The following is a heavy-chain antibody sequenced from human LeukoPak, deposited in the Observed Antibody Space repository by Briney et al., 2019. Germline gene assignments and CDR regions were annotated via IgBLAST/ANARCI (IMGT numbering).Heavy chain of an antibody. CDR3: ARFLRGYSYTCDY. V-gene: IGHV5-51*01. CDR2: IYPGDSAT. J-gene: IGHJ4*02. CDR1: GYSFTSYW. Sequence: LGESLKTSCKCSGYSFTSYWIGWVRQMPGKGLEWMGIIYPGDSATRYHPSFQGQATISADKSISAAYLQGSSVKASDTAMYYCARFLRGYSYTCDYWGEGTLVSVPS. D-gene: IGHD5-18*01.